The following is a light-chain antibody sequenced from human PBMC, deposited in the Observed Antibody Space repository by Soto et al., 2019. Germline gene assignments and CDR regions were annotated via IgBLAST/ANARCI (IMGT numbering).Light chain of an antibody. CDR3: QSYDSSLSGDVV. Sequence: QSVLTQPPSVSGAPGQSVTISCTGSSSNIGAGYDVHWYQQLPGTAPKLLIYGNSNRPSGVPDRFSGSNSGTSASLAITGLQAEDEADYYCQSYDSSLSGDVVFGGGTQLTVL. V-gene: IGLV1-40*01. CDR2: GNS. CDR1: SSNIGAGYD. J-gene: IGLJ2*01.